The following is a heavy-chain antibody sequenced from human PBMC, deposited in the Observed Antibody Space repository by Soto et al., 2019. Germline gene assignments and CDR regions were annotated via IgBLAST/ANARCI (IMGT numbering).Heavy chain of an antibody. CDR3: AMVDVYVTPSPQDV. J-gene: IGHJ6*02. D-gene: IGHD3-16*01. CDR2: LNTYNGNT. CDR1: GYTFTRYG. Sequence: QVQLVQSGAEVKNPGASVKVSCKASGYTFTRYGIGWARQAPGQGLEWMGWLNTYNGNTNYAQNVQGRVTLTTATSTSTAYMELRSLRSNDTAIYYCAMVDVYVTPSPQDVWGQGTTVIVSS. V-gene: IGHV1-18*01.